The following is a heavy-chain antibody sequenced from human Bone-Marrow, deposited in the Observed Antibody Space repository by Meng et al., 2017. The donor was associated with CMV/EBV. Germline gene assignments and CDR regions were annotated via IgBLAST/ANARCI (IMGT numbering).Heavy chain of an antibody. J-gene: IGHJ5*02. D-gene: IGHD3-3*01. CDR3: ARDRTHDDWFDP. V-gene: IGHV1-69*10. CDR1: GGTFSSYA. Sequence: SVKVSCKASGGTFSSYAISWVRQAPGQGLEWMGGIIPILGIANYAQKFQGRVTITADKSTSTAYMELSSLRSEDTAVYYCARDRTHDDWFDPWGQGTLVTVSS. CDR2: IIPILGIA.